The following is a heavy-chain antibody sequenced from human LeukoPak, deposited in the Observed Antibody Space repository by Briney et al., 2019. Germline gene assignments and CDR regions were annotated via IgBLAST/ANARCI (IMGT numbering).Heavy chain of an antibody. CDR3: ATFLGGVIVIFDY. D-gene: IGHD3-16*02. CDR2: INPSGGST. V-gene: IGHV1-46*01. J-gene: IGHJ4*02. Sequence: ASVKVSCKASGYTFTSYYMHWVRQAPGQGLEWMGIINPSGGSTSYAQKFQGRVTMTEDTSTDTAYMELSSLRSEDTAVYYCATFLGGVIVIFDYWGQGTLVTVSS. CDR1: GYTFTSYY.